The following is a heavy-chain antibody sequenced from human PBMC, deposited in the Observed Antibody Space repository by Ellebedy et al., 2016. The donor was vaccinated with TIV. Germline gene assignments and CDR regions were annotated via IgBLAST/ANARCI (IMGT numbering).Heavy chain of an antibody. V-gene: IGHV3-30*04. CDR1: GFTFGDYA. CDR2: ISYDGSNK. CDR3: ARDRWGKAFDI. D-gene: IGHD7-27*01. J-gene: IGHJ3*02. Sequence: GESLKISXTASGFTFGDYAMSWFRQAPGKGLEWVAVISYDGSNKYYADSVKGRFTISRDNSKNTLYLQMNSLRAEDTAVYYCARDRWGKAFDIWGQGTMVTVSS.